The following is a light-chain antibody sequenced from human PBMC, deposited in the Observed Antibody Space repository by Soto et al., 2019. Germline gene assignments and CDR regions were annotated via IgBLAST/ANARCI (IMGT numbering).Light chain of an antibody. CDR3: QQYSSYYT. CDR1: QSISNS. J-gene: IGKJ2*01. V-gene: IGKV1-5*03. CDR2: KAS. Sequence: DILMTQSPSTLSASVGDRVTISCRASQSISNSLAWYQQKPGKAPKLLIYKASTLERRVPSRFSGSRSGTEFTLTISSLQPDDFATYYCQQYSSYYTFGQGTKLEIK.